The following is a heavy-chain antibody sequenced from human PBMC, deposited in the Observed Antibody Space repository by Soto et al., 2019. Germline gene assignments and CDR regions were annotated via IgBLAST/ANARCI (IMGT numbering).Heavy chain of an antibody. CDR3: AKATMTLVVIRLDS. CDR1: GFTFSNYA. D-gene: IGHD3-22*01. Sequence: GSRRLSCAASGFTFSNYAMNWVRQAPGKGLEWVSTISGRGGSTYYADSVKGRFTISRDNSKNILYLQMNSLRAEDTAVYYCAKATMTLVVIRLDSWGQGTLVTVSS. J-gene: IGHJ4*02. CDR2: ISGRGGST. V-gene: IGHV3-23*01.